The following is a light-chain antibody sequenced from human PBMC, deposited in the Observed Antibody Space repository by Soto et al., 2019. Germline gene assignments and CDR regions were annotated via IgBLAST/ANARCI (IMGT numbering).Light chain of an antibody. Sequence: DIQMIXYIKRMFALVCDMVTRSRRASQSISRWLAWYKKKPGKDHXLXXXDAYSLESGVQYRFSGSGSGKDLTLTISCLQHDDFAIYYRQHYTGYLQLTFCRRTKVDI. CDR3: QHYTGYLQLT. V-gene: IGKV1-5*01. CDR1: QSISRW. J-gene: IGKJ4*01. CDR2: DAY.